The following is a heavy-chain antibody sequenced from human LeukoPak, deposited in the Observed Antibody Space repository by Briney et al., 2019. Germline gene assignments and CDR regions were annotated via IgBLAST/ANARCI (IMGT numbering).Heavy chain of an antibody. V-gene: IGHV3-11*01. J-gene: IGHJ4*02. D-gene: IGHD3-16*02. CDR2: ISSSGSTI. Sequence: GSLRLSCAASGFTFSYYYMSWIRQAPGKGLEWVSYISSSGSTIYYADSVKGRFTISRDNAKNSLYLQMNSLRAEDTAVYYCARVGDYVWGSYRYYFDYWGQGTLVTVSS. CDR3: ARVGDYVWGSYRYYFDY. CDR1: GFTFSYYY.